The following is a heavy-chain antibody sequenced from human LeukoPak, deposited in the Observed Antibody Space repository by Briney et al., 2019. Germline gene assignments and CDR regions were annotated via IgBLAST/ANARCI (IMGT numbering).Heavy chain of an antibody. Sequence: GRSLRLSCAASGFTFSSYAMHWVRQAPGKGLEWVGFIRSKAYGGTTEYAASVKGRFTISRDDSKSIAYLQMNSLKTEDTAVYYCTREMMTVAYYFDYWGQGTLVTVSS. V-gene: IGHV3-49*04. CDR3: TREMMTVAYYFDY. CDR1: GFTFSSYA. CDR2: IRSKAYGGTT. D-gene: IGHD4-23*01. J-gene: IGHJ4*02.